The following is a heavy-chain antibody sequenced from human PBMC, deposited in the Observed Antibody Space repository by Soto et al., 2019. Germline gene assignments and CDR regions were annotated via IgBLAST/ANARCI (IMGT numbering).Heavy chain of an antibody. J-gene: IGHJ6*03. CDR3: ARDEAVAGDYYYYMDV. CDR2: IYYSGST. D-gene: IGHD6-19*01. CDR1: GGSISSYY. V-gene: IGHV4-59*01. Sequence: SETLSLTCTVSGGSISSYYWSWIRQPPGKGLEWIGYIYYSGSTNYNPALKSRVTISVDTSKNQFSLKLSSVTAADTAVYYCARDEAVAGDYYYYMDVWGKGTTVTVSS.